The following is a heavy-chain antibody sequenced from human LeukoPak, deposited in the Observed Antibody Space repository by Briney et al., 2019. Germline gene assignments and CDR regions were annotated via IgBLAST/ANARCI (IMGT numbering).Heavy chain of an antibody. D-gene: IGHD4-17*01. CDR1: GYTFTGYY. Sequence: GASVKVSCKASGYTFTGYYMHWVRQAPGQGLEWMGWINPNSGGTNYAQKFQGRVTMTRDTSISTAYMELSRLRSDDTAVYYCARGRTAQRGPTTVVIGPSYHYYYGMDVWGQGTTVTVSS. V-gene: IGHV1-2*02. J-gene: IGHJ6*02. CDR3: ARGRTAQRGPTTVVIGPSYHYYYGMDV. CDR2: INPNSGGT.